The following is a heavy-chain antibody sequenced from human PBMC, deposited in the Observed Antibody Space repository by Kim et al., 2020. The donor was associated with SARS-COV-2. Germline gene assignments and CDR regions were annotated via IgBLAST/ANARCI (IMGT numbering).Heavy chain of an antibody. D-gene: IGHD2-2*01. CDR2: ISSNGGST. J-gene: IGHJ4*02. CDR1: GFTFSSYA. CDR3: VKEGVVVPAAIPTPEFDY. V-gene: IGHV3-64D*06. Sequence: GGSLRLSCSASGFTFSSYAMHWVRQAPGKGLEYVSAISSNGGSTYYADSVKGRFTISRDNSKNTLYLQMSSLRAEDTAVYYCVKEGVVVPAAIPTPEFDYWGQGTLVTVSS.